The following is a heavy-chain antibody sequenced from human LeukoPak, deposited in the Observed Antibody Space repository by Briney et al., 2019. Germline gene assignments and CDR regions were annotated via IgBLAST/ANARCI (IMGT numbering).Heavy chain of an antibody. CDR3: AKDGITMVRGVINYFDY. V-gene: IGHV3-23*01. D-gene: IGHD3-10*01. J-gene: IGHJ4*02. Sequence: PGGSLRLSCAASGFSFSSYAMRWVRQTPGKGLEWVSGISGSGGSTDYADSVKGRFTISRDNSKNRLYLQMNSLRAEDTAVYYCAKDGITMVRGVINYFDYWGQGTLVTVSS. CDR2: ISGSGGST. CDR1: GFSFSSYA.